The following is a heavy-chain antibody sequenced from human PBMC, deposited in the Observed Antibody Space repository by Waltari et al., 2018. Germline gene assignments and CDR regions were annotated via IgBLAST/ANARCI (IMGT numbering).Heavy chain of an antibody. CDR1: GGPISIYY. CDR2: IYYSWST. V-gene: IGHV4-59*01. D-gene: IGHD6-19*01. CDR3: ARARSVAGTYYFDY. Sequence: QVQLQESGPGLVKPSATLTLTCTVSGGPISIYYWSWIRQPPGKGLEWTGYIYYSWSTNHNPSLKSRVTISVDTSKTQFSLKLSSGTAADTAVYYCARARSVAGTYYFDYWGQGTLVTVSS. J-gene: IGHJ4*02.